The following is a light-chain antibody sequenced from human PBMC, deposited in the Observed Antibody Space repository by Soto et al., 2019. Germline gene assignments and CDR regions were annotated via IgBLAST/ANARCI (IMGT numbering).Light chain of an antibody. CDR3: PQYGSSGT. J-gene: IGKJ1*01. Sequence: IVLTQSPGTLSLSPGERATLSCRASQSVSNNYLAWYQQKPGQAPRLLIYGASNRATGIPDRFSGSGSGTDFTLTISRLETEDFAVYYCPQYGSSGTFGQGTQVDIK. CDR1: QSVSNNY. CDR2: GAS. V-gene: IGKV3-20*01.